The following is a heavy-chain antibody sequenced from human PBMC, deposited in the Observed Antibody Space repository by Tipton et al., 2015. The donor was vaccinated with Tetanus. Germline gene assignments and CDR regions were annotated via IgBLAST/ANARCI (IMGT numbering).Heavy chain of an antibody. V-gene: IGHV3-33*01. J-gene: IGHJ4*02. CDR3: ARGRGGLYDGYFDL. D-gene: IGHD3-3*01. CDR1: GFTFGSYG. Sequence: SLRLSCAASGFTFGSYGMHWVRQAPGKGLEWVTGIRYDGSEKYRADSVKGRFTISRDNSKNTLYLQMNSLRAEDTAVFYCARGRGGLYDGYFDLWGQGTLVSVSS. CDR2: IRYDGSEK.